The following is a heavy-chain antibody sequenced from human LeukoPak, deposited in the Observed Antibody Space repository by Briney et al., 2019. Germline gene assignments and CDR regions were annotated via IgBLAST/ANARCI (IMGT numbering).Heavy chain of an antibody. D-gene: IGHD6-13*01. V-gene: IGHV3-23*01. Sequence: GGSLRLSCAASGFTFSSYAMHWVRQAPGKGLEWVSAISDNSVHIFYGDSVRGRFTVSRDNSRNTLYLQMNSLRAEDSAVYYCTNSSWSLFDYWGRGTLVTVSS. J-gene: IGHJ4*02. CDR1: GFTFSSYA. CDR3: TNSSWSLFDY. CDR2: ISDNSVHI.